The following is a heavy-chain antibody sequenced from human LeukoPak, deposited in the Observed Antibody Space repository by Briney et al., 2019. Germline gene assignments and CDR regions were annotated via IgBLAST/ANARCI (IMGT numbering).Heavy chain of an antibody. CDR1: GFTFSSYS. CDR3: ARDERFDCSGGSCYSDGHDAFDI. D-gene: IGHD2-15*01. Sequence: GGSLRLSCAASGFTFSSYSMNWVRQAPGKGLEWVSSISSSSSYIYYADSVKGRFTISRDNAKNSLYLQMNSLRAEDTAVYYCARDERFDCSGGSCYSDGHDAFDIWGQGTMVTVSS. V-gene: IGHV3-21*01. CDR2: ISSSSSYI. J-gene: IGHJ3*02.